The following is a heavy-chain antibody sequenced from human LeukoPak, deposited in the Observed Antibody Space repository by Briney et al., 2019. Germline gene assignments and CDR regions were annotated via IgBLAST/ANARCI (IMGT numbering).Heavy chain of an antibody. D-gene: IGHD3-3*01. CDR3: ARVYQGVAIFDGIDY. CDR1: EFTFNSYN. V-gene: IGHV3-21*01. CDR2: ISRSSSYI. J-gene: IGHJ4*02. Sequence: GGSLRLSCAASEFTFNSYNMNWVRQAPGKGLEWVSSISRSSSYINYADSLKGRFTISRDNAKNSVYLQMNSLRAEDTAVYYCARVYQGVAIFDGIDYWGQGTLVTVSS.